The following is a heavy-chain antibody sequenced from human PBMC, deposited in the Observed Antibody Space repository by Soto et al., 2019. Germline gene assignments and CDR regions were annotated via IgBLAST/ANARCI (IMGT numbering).Heavy chain of an antibody. CDR1: GGSFSGYY. J-gene: IGHJ5*02. CDR3: ARGGSPYCSGGSCYSGLRNWFDP. Sequence: SETLSLTCAVYGGSFSGYYWSWIRQPPGKGLEWIGEFNHSGSTNYNPSLKSRVTISVDTSKNQFSLKLSSVTAADTAVYYCARGGSPYCSGGSCYSGLRNWFDPWGQGTLVTVSS. V-gene: IGHV4-34*01. CDR2: FNHSGST. D-gene: IGHD2-15*01.